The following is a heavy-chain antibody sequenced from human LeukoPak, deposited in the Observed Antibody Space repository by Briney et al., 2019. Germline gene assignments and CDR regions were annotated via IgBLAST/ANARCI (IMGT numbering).Heavy chain of an antibody. Sequence: PGGSLRLSCAASGFTFSSNYMTWVRQVPGKGLEWVSLISSSGGNTYYADSVKGRFTISRDNAKNTLYLQMNSLRAEDTAVYYCARDEGITIFGVVTNWFDPWGQGTLVTVSS. CDR1: GFTFSSNY. CDR3: ARDEGITIFGVVTNWFDP. D-gene: IGHD3-3*01. V-gene: IGHV3-66*01. CDR2: ISSSGGNT. J-gene: IGHJ5*02.